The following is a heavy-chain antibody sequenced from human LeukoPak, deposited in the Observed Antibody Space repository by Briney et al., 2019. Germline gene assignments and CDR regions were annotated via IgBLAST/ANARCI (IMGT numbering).Heavy chain of an antibody. CDR2: ISSSSSYI. CDR3: ARVGGVDYDFWSGYYSYYFDY. Sequence: GGSLRLSCAASGFTFSSYSMNWVRQAPGKGLEWVSSISSSSSYIYYADSVKGRFTISRDNAKNSLYLQMNSLRAEDTAVYYCARVGGVDYDFWSGYYSYYFDYWGQGTLVTVSP. CDR1: GFTFSSYS. D-gene: IGHD3-3*01. V-gene: IGHV3-21*01. J-gene: IGHJ4*02.